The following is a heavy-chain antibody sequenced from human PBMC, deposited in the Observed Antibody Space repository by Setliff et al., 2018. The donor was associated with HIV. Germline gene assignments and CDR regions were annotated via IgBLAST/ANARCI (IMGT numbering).Heavy chain of an antibody. Sequence: SETLSLTCNVSGDSIGTGTHYWAWIRQPPGKGLEWIGSLYGHSSTYYTKSLRGRVTISADTSKNQFSLRLSSMTALDTAVYYCSRLYGSGHYFAFAFWGQGALVTVSS. CDR2: LYGHSST. V-gene: IGHV4-39*01. CDR3: SRLYGSGHYFAFAF. D-gene: IGHD3-10*01. J-gene: IGHJ4*02. CDR1: GDSIGTGTHY.